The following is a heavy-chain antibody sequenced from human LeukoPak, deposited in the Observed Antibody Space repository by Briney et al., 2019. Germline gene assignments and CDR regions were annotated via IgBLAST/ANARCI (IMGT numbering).Heavy chain of an antibody. D-gene: IGHD3-22*01. Sequence: ASVKVSCKASGYTFTSYYMHWVRQVPGQGLEWMGIVNPSGGSTNYAQKFQGRITMTRDTSTSTVYMELSLRSEDTAVYYCARDGRYDSSGHTFDYWGQGTLVTVSS. CDR1: GYTFTSYY. J-gene: IGHJ4*02. CDR3: ARDGRYDSSGHTFDY. V-gene: IGHV1-46*01. CDR2: VNPSGGST.